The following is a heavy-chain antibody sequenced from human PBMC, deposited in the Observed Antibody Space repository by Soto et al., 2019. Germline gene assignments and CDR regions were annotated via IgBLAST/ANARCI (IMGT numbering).Heavy chain of an antibody. V-gene: IGHV4-31*03. CDR1: GGSMSSGAYY. D-gene: IGHD3-22*01. CDR3: ATTYSGYFDN. CDR2: IYHSGNT. J-gene: IGHJ4*02. Sequence: QVQLQESGPGLVKPSQTLSLTCTVSGGSMSSGAYYWNWIRRHPGKGLEWIAYIYHSGNTYYNPSLKSRITISVDTSRNQFSLKLRSVTAADTAVYYCATTYSGYFDNWGQGALVTVSS.